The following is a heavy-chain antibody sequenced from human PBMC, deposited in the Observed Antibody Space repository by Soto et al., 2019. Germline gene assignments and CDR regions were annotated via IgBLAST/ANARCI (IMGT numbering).Heavy chain of an antibody. V-gene: IGHV3-23*01. CDR3: AKDLGYCSGGSCSTEEYFQH. J-gene: IGHJ1*01. Sequence: GGSLRLSCAASGFTFSSYAMSWVRQAPGKGLEWVSAISGSGGSTYYADSVKGRFTISRDNSKNTLYLQMNSLRAEDTAVYYCAKDLGYCSGGSCSTEEYFQHWGQGTLVTVSS. CDR2: ISGSGGST. D-gene: IGHD2-15*01. CDR1: GFTFSSYA.